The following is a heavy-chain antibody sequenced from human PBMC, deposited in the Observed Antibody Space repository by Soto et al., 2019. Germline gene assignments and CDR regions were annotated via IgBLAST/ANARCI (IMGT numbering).Heavy chain of an antibody. CDR3: ARDGYCSGGSCYSARDSY. D-gene: IGHD2-15*01. CDR2: ISSSGSYI. CDR1: GFTFSTYA. J-gene: IGHJ4*02. Sequence: PGGSLRLSCAASGFTFSTYAMAWVRQAPGKGLEWVSSISSSGSYIYYAESVKGQFTISRDNAKNSLYLQMNSLRAEDTAVYYCARDGYCSGGSCYSARDSYWGQGALVTVSS. V-gene: IGHV3-21*01.